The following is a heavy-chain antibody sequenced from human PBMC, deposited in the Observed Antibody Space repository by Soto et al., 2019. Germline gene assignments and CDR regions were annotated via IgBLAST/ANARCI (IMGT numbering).Heavy chain of an antibody. J-gene: IGHJ4*02. V-gene: IGHV1-18*01. Sequence: ASVKVSCKASGYTFSYNGITWLRQVPGQGLEWMGWISGYSGIVNYPQSLQGRVTMTVDTSTSTAYMELKSLTSDDTAVYYCAREHRHYLDYWGQGTLVTVSS. CDR3: AREHRHYLDY. CDR1: GYTFSYNG. CDR2: ISGYSGIV.